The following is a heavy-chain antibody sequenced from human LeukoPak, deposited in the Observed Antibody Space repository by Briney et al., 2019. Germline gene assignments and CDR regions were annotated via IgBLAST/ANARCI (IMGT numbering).Heavy chain of an antibody. Sequence: GGSLRLSCAASGFTFNTYNMNWVRQAPGKGLEWVSYISSTSSTIFYADSVKGRFTTSRDNAKNSLYLQMNSLTDEDTAVYYCARDSELPYFDYWGQGTLVTVSS. CDR3: ARDSELPYFDY. CDR2: ISSTSSTI. V-gene: IGHV3-48*02. CDR1: GFTFNTYN. J-gene: IGHJ4*02. D-gene: IGHD1-26*01.